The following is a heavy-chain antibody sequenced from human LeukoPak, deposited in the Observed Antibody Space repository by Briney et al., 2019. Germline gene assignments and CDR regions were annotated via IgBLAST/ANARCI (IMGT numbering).Heavy chain of an antibody. D-gene: IGHD3-22*01. CDR2: IYSGGRT. V-gene: IGHV3-66*01. Sequence: GGSLRLSCAASGFTVSSNYMSWVRQAPGKGLEWVSVIYSGGRTYYADSVKGRFTISRDNSKNTLYVQMNSLRAEDTAVYYCAREPETYDSSGWYFDLWGRGTLVTVSS. CDR1: GFTVSSNY. CDR3: AREPETYDSSGWYFDL. J-gene: IGHJ2*01.